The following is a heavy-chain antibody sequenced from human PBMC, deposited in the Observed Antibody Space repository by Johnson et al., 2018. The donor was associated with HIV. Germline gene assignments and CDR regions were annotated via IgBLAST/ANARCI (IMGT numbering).Heavy chain of an antibody. J-gene: IGHJ3*02. D-gene: IGHD1-26*01. CDR2: ISSDGSNK. CDR1: GFTFSSNW. Sequence: QVQLVESGGNLVQPGGSLRLSCAVSGFTFSSNWMSWVRQAPGKGLEWVAVISSDGSNKYYVDSVKGRFTISRDNSENTLYLQMNSLRAEDTAVYYCARGGVGDVFDIWGQGTMVTVSS. V-gene: IGHV3-30*03. CDR3: ARGGVGDVFDI.